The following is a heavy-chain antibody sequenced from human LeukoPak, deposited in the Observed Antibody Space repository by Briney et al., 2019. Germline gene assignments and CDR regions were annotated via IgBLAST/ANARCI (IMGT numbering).Heavy chain of an antibody. CDR1: GFTFNNYW. V-gene: IGHV3-74*01. CDR3: ARGRGYTGSPVDY. Sequence: GGSLRLSCAASGFTFNNYWMHWVRQAPGKGLVWVSRSNSDESSTSYADSVKGRFTVSRDNAKNTLYLQMSSLRAEDTAVFYCARGRGYTGSPVDYWGQGTLVTVSS. J-gene: IGHJ4*02. CDR2: SNSDESST. D-gene: IGHD1-26*01.